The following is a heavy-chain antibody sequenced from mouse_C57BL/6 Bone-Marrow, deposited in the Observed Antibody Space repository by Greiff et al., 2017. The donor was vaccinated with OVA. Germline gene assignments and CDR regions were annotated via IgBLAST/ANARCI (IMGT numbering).Heavy chain of an antibody. Sequence: VQLQQSGPELVKPGASVKISCKASGYTFTDYYMNWVKQSHGKSLEWIGDINPNNGGTSYNQKFKGKATLTVDKSSSTAYMELRSLTSEDSAVDYCARREATVVATAFDYWGQGTTLTVSS. CDR2: INPNNGGT. D-gene: IGHD1-1*01. V-gene: IGHV1-26*01. CDR3: ARREATVVATAFDY. J-gene: IGHJ2*01. CDR1: GYTFTDYY.